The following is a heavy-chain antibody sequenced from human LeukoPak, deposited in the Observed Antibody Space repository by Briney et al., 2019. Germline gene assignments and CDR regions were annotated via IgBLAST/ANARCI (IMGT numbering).Heavy chain of an antibody. D-gene: IGHD2-2*02. CDR3: AKEEYQPLYRGYFDY. CDR2: IRYDGSNK. J-gene: IGHJ4*03. CDR1: GFTFSSYD. Sequence: PGGSLRLSCAASGFTFSSYDMHWVRQAPGKGLEWVAFIRYDGSNKYYADSVKGRFTISRDNSKNTLYLQMNSLRAEDTAVYYCAKEEYQPLYRGYFDYWGQGTLVTVSS. V-gene: IGHV3-30*02.